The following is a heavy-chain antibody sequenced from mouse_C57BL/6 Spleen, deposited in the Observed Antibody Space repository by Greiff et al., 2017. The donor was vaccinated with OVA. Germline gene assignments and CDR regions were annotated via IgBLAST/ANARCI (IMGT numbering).Heavy chain of an antibody. CDR2: IDPETGGT. J-gene: IGHJ2*01. V-gene: IGHV1-15*01. CDR1: GYTFTDYE. CDR3: TRISRSFDY. Sequence: VKLVESGAELVRPGASVTLSCKASGYTFTDYEMHWVKQTPVHGLEWIGAIDPETGGTAYNQKFKGKAILTADKSSSTAYMELRSLTSEDSAVYYCTRISRSFDYWGQGTTLTVSS.